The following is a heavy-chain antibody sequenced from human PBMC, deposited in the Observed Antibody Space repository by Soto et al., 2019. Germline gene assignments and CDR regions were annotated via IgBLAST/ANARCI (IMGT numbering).Heavy chain of an antibody. CDR1: GDSISNFHW. CDR3: AGDVGQWLQSGWGWFDA. CDR2: IFHSGST. D-gene: IGHD6-19*01. Sequence: VQLHESDPGLVKASGTLSLTCAVSGDSISNFHWWTWIRQPPGKGLEWIGEIFHSGSTTNNPSLKSRDPISADKSANQFSLNLNSVIAADTAVYFVAGDVGQWLQSGWGWFDAWGGGILV. J-gene: IGHJ5*02. V-gene: IGHV4-4*02.